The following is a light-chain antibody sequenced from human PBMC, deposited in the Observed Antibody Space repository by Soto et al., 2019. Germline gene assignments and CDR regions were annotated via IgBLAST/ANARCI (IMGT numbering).Light chain of an antibody. V-gene: IGLV1-40*01. CDR1: SSNIGAGYD. CDR3: LSFDSSLSVV. Sequence: QLVLTQPPSVSGAPGQRVTISCTGSSSNIGAGYDVHWYQQLPGRAPNLLIYGNTNRSSGVPDRFSGSKSGTSASLAITGLQAEDEADYYCLSFDSSLSVVFGGGTKLTVL. J-gene: IGLJ2*01. CDR2: GNT.